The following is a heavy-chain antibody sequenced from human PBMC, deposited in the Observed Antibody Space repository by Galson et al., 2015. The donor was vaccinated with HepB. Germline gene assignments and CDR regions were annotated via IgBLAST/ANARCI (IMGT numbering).Heavy chain of an antibody. J-gene: IGHJ4*02. Sequence: SVKVSCKASGGTFSSYAISWVRQAPGQGLEWMGGIIPIFGRANYAQKLQGRVTITADESTSTAYMDLSSLRSEDTAVYYCARGSLDYGDKPAPFNYWGQGTLVTVSS. V-gene: IGHV1-69*13. CDR1: GGTFSSYA. D-gene: IGHD4-17*01. CDR3: ARGSLDYGDKPAPFNY. CDR2: IIPIFGRA.